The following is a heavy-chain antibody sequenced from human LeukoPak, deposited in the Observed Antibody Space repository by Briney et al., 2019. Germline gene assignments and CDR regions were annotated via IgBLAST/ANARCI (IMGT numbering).Heavy chain of an antibody. J-gene: IGHJ4*02. Sequence: PSETLSLTCTVSDDSITNNFYFWGWIRQPPGTGREWLGTIYYSGTAYYNPSLKSRVTISLNTSKNQFSLKLTSATAADTAVYYCARHKVAVPQGFDYWGQGTLVTVSS. CDR1: DDSITNNFYF. CDR3: ARHKVAVPQGFDY. V-gene: IGHV4-39*01. CDR2: IYYSGTA. D-gene: IGHD6-19*01.